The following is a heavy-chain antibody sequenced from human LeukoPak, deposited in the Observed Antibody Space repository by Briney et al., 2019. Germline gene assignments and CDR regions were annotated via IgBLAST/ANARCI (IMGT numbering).Heavy chain of an antibody. J-gene: IGHJ4*02. CDR2: INPNSDFT. V-gene: IGHV1-2*02. Sequence: ASVKVSCKTSGYTFTAYYMHWVRQAPGQGLEWMGWINPNSDFTNFAQNFQGRVTMTSATSISTAYMELSRLRSDDPAVYYCARAISAGSPITASDCWGQGTLVTVSS. CDR3: ARAISAGSPITASDC. D-gene: IGHD2-15*01. CDR1: GYTFTAYY.